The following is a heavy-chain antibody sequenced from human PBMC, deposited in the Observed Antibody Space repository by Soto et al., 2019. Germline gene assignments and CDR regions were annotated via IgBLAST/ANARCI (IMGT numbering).Heavy chain of an antibody. CDR3: AKDRGIAGRRGEYYYYYGMDV. Sequence: QVQLVESGGGVVQPGRSLRLSCAASGFTFSSYGMHWVRQAPGKGLGWVAVISYDGSNKYYADSVKGRFTISRDNSKNTLYLQLIRLRAEDTAVYYYAKDRGIAGRRGEYYYYYGMDVWGQVTTVTVSS. V-gene: IGHV3-30*18. D-gene: IGHD6-6*01. CDR2: ISYDGSNK. CDR1: GFTFSSYG. J-gene: IGHJ6*02.